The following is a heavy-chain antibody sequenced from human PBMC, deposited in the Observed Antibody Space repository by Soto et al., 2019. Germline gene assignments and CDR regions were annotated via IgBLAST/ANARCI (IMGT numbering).Heavy chain of an antibody. D-gene: IGHD2-2*01. CDR3: ARDKGYLDY. Sequence: EVQLVESGGGLVQPGGSLRLSCAASRFTFNSYWMSWVRQAPGKGLEWVANINQDGSEKFYVDSVKGRFTISRDNAKYSLYLQMNSLRDEDTAVYYCARDKGYLDYWGQGTLVTVSS. V-gene: IGHV3-7*01. J-gene: IGHJ4*02. CDR2: INQDGSEK. CDR1: RFTFNSYW.